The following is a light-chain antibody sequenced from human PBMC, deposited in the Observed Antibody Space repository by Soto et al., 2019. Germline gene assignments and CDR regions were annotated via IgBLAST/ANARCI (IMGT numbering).Light chain of an antibody. CDR1: SSDVGGFNY. Sequence: QSALTQPASVSGSPGQSITISCTGTSSDVGGFNYVSWHQQHPGKAPKLMIYDVTNRPSGVSYRFSGSKSGNTASLTISGLQAEDEADYYCNSYTSRSTYVFGTGTKVTVL. CDR3: NSYTSRSTYV. J-gene: IGLJ1*01. CDR2: DVT. V-gene: IGLV2-14*03.